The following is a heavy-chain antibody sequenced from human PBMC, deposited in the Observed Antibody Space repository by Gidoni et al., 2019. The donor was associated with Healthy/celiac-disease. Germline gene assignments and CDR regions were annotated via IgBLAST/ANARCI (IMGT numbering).Heavy chain of an antibody. Sequence: EVQLVESGGGLVKPGGSLRLSCAASGFTFSSYSMNWVRQAPGKGLEWVSSISSSSSYIYYADSVKGRFTISRDNAKNSLYLQMNSLRAEDTAVYYCARVEGDGYYYYGMDVWGQGTTVTVSS. CDR2: ISSSSSYI. V-gene: IGHV3-21*01. J-gene: IGHJ6*02. CDR1: GFTFSSYS. D-gene: IGHD1-1*01. CDR3: ARVEGDGYYYYGMDV.